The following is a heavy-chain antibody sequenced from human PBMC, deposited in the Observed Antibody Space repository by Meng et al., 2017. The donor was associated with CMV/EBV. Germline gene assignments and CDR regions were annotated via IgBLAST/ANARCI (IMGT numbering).Heavy chain of an antibody. J-gene: IGHJ4*02. CDR1: VGSISSGDYY. Sequence: SRPGLAKPHQTSSLTCIVLVGSISSGDYYWSWIRQPPGKGREWIGYIYYSGSTYYNSSLKSRVTISVDTSKNQFSLKLSSVTAADTAVYYCAREGDNPFDYWGQGTLVTVSS. D-gene: IGHD2-21*02. CDR2: IYYSGST. V-gene: IGHV4-30-4*08. CDR3: AREGDNPFDY.